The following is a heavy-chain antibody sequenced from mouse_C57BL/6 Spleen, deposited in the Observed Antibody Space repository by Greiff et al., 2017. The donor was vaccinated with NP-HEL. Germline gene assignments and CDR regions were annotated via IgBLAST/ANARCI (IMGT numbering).Heavy chain of an antibody. CDR1: GYTFTSYW. Sequence: QVQLQQPGAELVKPGASVKLSCKASGYTFTSYWMHWVKQRPGQGLEWIGMIHPNSGSTNYNEKFKSKATLTVDKSSSTASMQLSSLTSEDSAVYYCARRSVSNTDCDYWGQGTTLTVSS. CDR2: IHPNSGST. D-gene: IGHD5-1-1*01. V-gene: IGHV1-64*01. J-gene: IGHJ2*01. CDR3: ARRSVSNTDCDY.